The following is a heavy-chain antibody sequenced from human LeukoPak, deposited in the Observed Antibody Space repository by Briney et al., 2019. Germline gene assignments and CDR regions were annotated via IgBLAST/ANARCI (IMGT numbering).Heavy chain of an antibody. CDR2: INWNGGST. J-gene: IGHJ2*01. Sequence: GGSLRLSWAASGFTFDDYGMSWVRQAPGKGLEWVSGINWNGGSTGYADSVKGRFTISRDNAKNSLYLQMNSLRAEDTALYHCARDPRRGGGSGRANWYFDLWGRGTLVTVSS. CDR3: ARDPRRGGGSGRANWYFDL. D-gene: IGHD3-10*01. CDR1: GFTFDDYG. V-gene: IGHV3-20*01.